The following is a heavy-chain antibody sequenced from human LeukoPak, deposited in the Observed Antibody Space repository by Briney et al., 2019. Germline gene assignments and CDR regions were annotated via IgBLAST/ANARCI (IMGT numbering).Heavy chain of an antibody. J-gene: IGHJ4*02. Sequence: PGGSLRLSCAASGFTFSSYSMNWVRQAPGEGLEWVSSISSSGAYMYYADSVKGRFTISRDNAKNSLYLHMTSLRAEDTAVYYCARVRGPKFGELDFDYWGQGTLVTVSS. CDR2: ISSSGAYM. D-gene: IGHD3-10*02. CDR1: GFTFSSYS. CDR3: ARVRGPKFGELDFDY. V-gene: IGHV3-21*01.